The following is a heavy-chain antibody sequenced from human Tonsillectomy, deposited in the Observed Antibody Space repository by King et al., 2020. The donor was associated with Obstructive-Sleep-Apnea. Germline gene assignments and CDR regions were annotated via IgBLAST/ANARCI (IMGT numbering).Heavy chain of an antibody. CDR2: IRPDESEK. J-gene: IGHJ4*02. CDR3: ARDWATYYALDY. V-gene: IGHV3-7*03. Sequence: VQLEESGGGLVQPGGSLRLSCAASGFTFSSYWMSWVRHAPGRGLEWVANIRPDESEKYYVDSVKGRFTISRDNAENSVFLQMNSLRAEDTAVYYCARDWATYYALDYWGQGTLVTVSS. CDR1: GFTFSSYW. D-gene: IGHD3-3*01.